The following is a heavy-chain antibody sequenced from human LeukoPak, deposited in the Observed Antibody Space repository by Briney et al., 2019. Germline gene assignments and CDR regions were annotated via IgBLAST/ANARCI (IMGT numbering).Heavy chain of an antibody. CDR1: GYSFNTYW. V-gene: IGHV5-51*01. CDR3: ARQVGYFDY. J-gene: IGHJ4*02. Sequence: RGESLKISCKGSGYSFNTYWIGWVRQMPGKGLEWMGIIYPGDSDTKYSPSFQGQVTISADKSISIAYLQWSSLRASDTGTYYCARQVGYFDYWGQGILVTVSS. CDR2: IYPGDSDT.